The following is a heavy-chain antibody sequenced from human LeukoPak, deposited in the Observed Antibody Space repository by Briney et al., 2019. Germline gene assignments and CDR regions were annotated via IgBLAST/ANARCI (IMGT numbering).Heavy chain of an antibody. D-gene: IGHD3-10*01. CDR1: GFTFSYYG. CDR3: ASFPYYYGSGSYYMRWITPHNNPFDY. Sequence: GGSLRLSCAASGFTFSYYGMHWVRQAPGKGLEWVSVIYSGGSTYYADSVKGRFTISRDNSKNTLYLQMNSLRAEDTAVYYCASFPYYYGSGSYYMRWITPHNNPFDYWGQGTLVTVSS. V-gene: IGHV3-66*01. J-gene: IGHJ4*02. CDR2: IYSGGST.